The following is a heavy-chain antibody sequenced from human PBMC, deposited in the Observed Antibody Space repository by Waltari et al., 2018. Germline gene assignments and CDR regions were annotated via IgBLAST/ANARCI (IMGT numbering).Heavy chain of an antibody. CDR3: ARDLGPRDFWSGYYVY. Sequence: QLQLQESGPGLVTPSETMSLTCTVSGGSLRRSTSYWGWIRQPPGKGLEWIGSIYYSGSTYYNPSLKRRVTISVDTSKNQFSLKLSSVTAADTAVYYCARDLGPRDFWSGYYVYWGQGTLVTVSS. CDR1: GGSLRRSTSY. V-gene: IGHV4-39*07. J-gene: IGHJ4*02. D-gene: IGHD3-3*01. CDR2: IYYSGST.